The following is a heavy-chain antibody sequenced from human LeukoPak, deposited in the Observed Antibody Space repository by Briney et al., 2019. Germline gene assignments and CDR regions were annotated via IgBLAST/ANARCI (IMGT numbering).Heavy chain of an antibody. D-gene: IGHD2-2*01. Sequence: GGSLRLSCAASGFTFSSYAMSWVRQAPGKGLEWVSAISGSGGSTYYADSVKGRFTISRDNFKNTLYLQMSSLRAEDTAVYYCAKGSRGYCSSTSCYVDYWGQGALVTVSS. V-gene: IGHV3-23*01. CDR1: GFTFSSYA. CDR3: AKGSRGYCSSTSCYVDY. J-gene: IGHJ4*02. CDR2: ISGSGGST.